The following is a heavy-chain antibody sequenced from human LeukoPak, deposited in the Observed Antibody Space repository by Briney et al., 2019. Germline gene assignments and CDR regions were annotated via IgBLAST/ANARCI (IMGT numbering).Heavy chain of an antibody. V-gene: IGHV1-2*02. Sequence: GASVKVSCKASGYTFTDYYMHWVRQAPGQGLEWMGWINPNSGGTNYAQKFQGRVTMTRDTSISTAYMELSRLRSADTAVYYCAGDRSSSFPYYFDYWGQGTLVTVSS. D-gene: IGHD6-13*01. CDR1: GYTFTDYY. CDR2: INPNSGGT. CDR3: AGDRSSSFPYYFDY. J-gene: IGHJ4*02.